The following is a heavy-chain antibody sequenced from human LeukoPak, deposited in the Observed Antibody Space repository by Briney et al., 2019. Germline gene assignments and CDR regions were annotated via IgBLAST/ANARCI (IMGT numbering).Heavy chain of an antibody. Sequence: GGSLRLSCAASGFNFGSYSMTWVRQAPGKGLEWVGFIRSKAYGGTTEYAASVKGRFTISRDDSKSIAYLQMNSLKTEDTAVYYCTYYGSGSPYWGQGTLVTVSS. D-gene: IGHD3-10*01. CDR3: TYYGSGSPY. CDR1: GFNFGSYS. J-gene: IGHJ4*02. V-gene: IGHV3-49*04. CDR2: IRSKAYGGTT.